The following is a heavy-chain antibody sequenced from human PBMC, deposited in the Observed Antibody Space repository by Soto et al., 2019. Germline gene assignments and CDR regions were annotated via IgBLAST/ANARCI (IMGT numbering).Heavy chain of an antibody. D-gene: IGHD3-10*01. V-gene: IGHV3-21*01. Sequence: PGGSLRLSCAASGFTFSSYSMNWVRQAPGKGLEWVSSISSSSSYIYYADSVKGRFTISRDNAKNSLYLQMNSLRAEDTAVYYCARTYGSGSYYTTSLDYWGQGTLVTVSS. CDR2: ISSSSSYI. CDR1: GFTFSSYS. CDR3: ARTYGSGSYYTTSLDY. J-gene: IGHJ4*02.